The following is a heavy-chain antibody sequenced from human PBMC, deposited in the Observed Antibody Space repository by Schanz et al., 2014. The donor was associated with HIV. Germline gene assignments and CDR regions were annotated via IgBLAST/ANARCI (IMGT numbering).Heavy chain of an antibody. J-gene: IGHJ6*02. CDR3: ARDGGEV. Sequence: VQLVESGGGVVRPGRSLRLSCAASGFTFSSYAMSWVRQAPGKGLEWVSAISGSGGSTYYADSVKGRFTISRDNAKNSLFLQMESLRAEDTAVYYCARDGGEVWGQGTTVTVSS. D-gene: IGHD3-16*01. CDR1: GFTFSSYA. CDR2: ISGSGGST. V-gene: IGHV3-23*04.